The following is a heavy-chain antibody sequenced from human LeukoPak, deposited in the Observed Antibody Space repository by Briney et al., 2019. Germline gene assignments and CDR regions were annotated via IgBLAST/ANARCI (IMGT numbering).Heavy chain of an antibody. V-gene: IGHV3-7*01. CDR2: IKEGGSAK. J-gene: IGHJ4*02. Sequence: PGKGLEWVAIIKEGGSAKYYVDSVKGRFTISRDNAKNSVYLQMNSLRTEDTAVYYCARGPHWGQGTLVTVSS. CDR3: ARGPH.